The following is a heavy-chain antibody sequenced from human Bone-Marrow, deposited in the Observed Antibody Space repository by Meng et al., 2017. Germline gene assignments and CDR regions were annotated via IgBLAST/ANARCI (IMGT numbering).Heavy chain of an antibody. CDR1: GYTFTSYD. CDR2: MNPNSGNT. Sequence: QVRLVQAGAEVKKPGAPVKGSCKASGYTFTSYDINWVRQATGQGLEWMGWMNPNSGNTGYAQKFQGRVTMTRNTSISTAYMELSSLRSEDTAVYYCARAPYSSKDWFDPWGQGTLVTVSS. J-gene: IGHJ5*02. D-gene: IGHD6-13*01. CDR3: ARAPYSSKDWFDP. V-gene: IGHV1-8*01.